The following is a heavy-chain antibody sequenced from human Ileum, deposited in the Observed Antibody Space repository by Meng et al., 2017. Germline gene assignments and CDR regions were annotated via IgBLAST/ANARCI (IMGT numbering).Heavy chain of an antibody. CDR2: ISHRGNI. J-gene: IGHJ4*01. Sequence: QVQLQQWGAGLLKPSETLSLPCAVYGGSFSGYYWSWIRQPSGKGLEWIGEISHRGNINYNPSLKSRVIILLDTSKSQFSLRLTSVTAADTAVYYCAREIYDSSGYYVDYWGQGTLVTVSS. D-gene: IGHD3-22*01. CDR1: GGSFSGYY. CDR3: AREIYDSSGYYVDY. V-gene: IGHV4-34*01.